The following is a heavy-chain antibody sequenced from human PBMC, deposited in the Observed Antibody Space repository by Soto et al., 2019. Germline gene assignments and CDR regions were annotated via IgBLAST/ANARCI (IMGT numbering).Heavy chain of an antibody. CDR2: INPSSGNT. Sequence: ASVKVSCTASGYRFTSYYMHWVRQAPGQGLEWMGIINPSSGNTSYAQKFQGRVTMTRNTSTSTAYMELSSLRSEDTAVYYCARGLGIGSNWFDPWGQGTLVTVSS. V-gene: IGHV1-46*01. D-gene: IGHD2-21*01. J-gene: IGHJ5*02. CDR1: GYRFTSYY. CDR3: ARGLGIGSNWFDP.